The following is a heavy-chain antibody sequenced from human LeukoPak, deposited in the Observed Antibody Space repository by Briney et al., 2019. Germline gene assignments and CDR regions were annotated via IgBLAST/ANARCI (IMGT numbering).Heavy chain of an antibody. CDR3: ANSGDFYDSSYYFDY. CDR2: IIPILGIA. D-gene: IGHD3-22*01. Sequence: SVKVSCKASGGTFSSYTISWVRQAPGQGLEWMGGIIPILGIANYAQKFQGRVTITADKSTSTAYMELSSLRSEDTAVYYCANSGDFYDSSYYFDYWGQGTLVTVSS. CDR1: GGTFSSYT. J-gene: IGHJ4*02. V-gene: IGHV1-69*10.